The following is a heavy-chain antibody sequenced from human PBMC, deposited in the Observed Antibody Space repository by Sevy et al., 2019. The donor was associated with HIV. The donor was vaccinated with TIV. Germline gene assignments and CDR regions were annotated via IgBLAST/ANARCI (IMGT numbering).Heavy chain of an antibody. D-gene: IGHD4-4*01. Sequence: SETLSLTCAVYGGSFSGYYWSWIRQPPGKGLEWIGEINHSGSTNYNPSLKSRVTISVDTSKNQFSLKLSSVTAADTAVYYCARRGNYYYYYYYGMDVWGQGTTVTVSS. CDR1: GGSFSGYY. CDR2: INHSGST. J-gene: IGHJ6*02. CDR3: ARRGNYYYYYYYGMDV. V-gene: IGHV4-34*01.